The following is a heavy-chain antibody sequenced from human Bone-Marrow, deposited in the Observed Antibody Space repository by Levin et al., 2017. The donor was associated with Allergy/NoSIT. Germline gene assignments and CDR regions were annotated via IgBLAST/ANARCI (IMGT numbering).Heavy chain of an antibody. CDR2: ITGSGSGT. CDR1: GFTFSRYA. Sequence: QAGGSLRLSCAASGFTFSRYAMTWVRQAPGKGLEWVSSITGSGSGTYYADSVQGRFTISRDNSQNTLYLQMISLRAEDTALYYCGMDPNGDYIGAFDFWGQGTMVTVSS. V-gene: IGHV3-23*01. J-gene: IGHJ3*01. CDR3: GMDPNGDYIGAFDF. D-gene: IGHD4-17*01.